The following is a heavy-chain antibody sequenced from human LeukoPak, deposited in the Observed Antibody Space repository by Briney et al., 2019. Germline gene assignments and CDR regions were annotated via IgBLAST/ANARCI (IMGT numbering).Heavy chain of an antibody. Sequence: PGGSLRLSCEASGFTFSGYAMSWVRQAPGKGLEWVSGISGSDGATYYADSVKGRFTVSRDNSKNTMYVQMKSLRADDTAVYYCAKAGTAMGIPDYWGQGTLVTVSS. D-gene: IGHD5-18*01. V-gene: IGHV3-23*01. CDR1: GFTFSGYA. CDR2: ISGSDGAT. CDR3: AKAGTAMGIPDY. J-gene: IGHJ4*02.